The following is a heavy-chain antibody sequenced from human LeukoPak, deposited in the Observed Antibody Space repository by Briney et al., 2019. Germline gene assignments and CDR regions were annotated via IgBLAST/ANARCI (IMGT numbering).Heavy chain of an antibody. D-gene: IGHD3-16*01. V-gene: IGHV4-31*03. CDR2: IYYGGST. J-gene: IGHJ4*02. CDR3: ARDARGVFDY. CDR1: GGSISSGGYY. Sequence: SQTLSLTCTVSGGSISSGGYYWSWIRQHPGKGLEWIGYIYYGGSTYYNPSLKSRVTISVDTSKNQFSLKLRSVTAADTAVYYCARDARGVFDYWGQGTLVTVSS.